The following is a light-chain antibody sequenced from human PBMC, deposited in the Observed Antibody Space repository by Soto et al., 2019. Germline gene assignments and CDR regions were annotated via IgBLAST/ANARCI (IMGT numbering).Light chain of an antibody. CDR3: QQYGNSPLVT. V-gene: IGKV3-20*01. Sequence: EIVLTQSPGTLSLSPGERATLSCRASQSISSSYLAWYQQKPGQAPRLLIYGASSRATGIPDRFSGSGSGTDLTLTISRLEPEDFAVYYCQQYGNSPLVTFGQGTRLEIK. J-gene: IGKJ5*01. CDR2: GAS. CDR1: QSISSSY.